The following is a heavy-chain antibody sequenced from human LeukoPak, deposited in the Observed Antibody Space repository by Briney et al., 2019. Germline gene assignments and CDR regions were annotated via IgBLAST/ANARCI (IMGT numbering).Heavy chain of an antibody. J-gene: IGHJ4*02. CDR3: ARGDGYYYGSGTQFDY. V-gene: IGHV3-21*01. Sequence: GGSLRLSCAASGFTFSSYSMNWVRQAPGKGLEWVSSISSSSSYIYYADSVKGRFTISRDNAKNSLYLQMNSLRAEDTAVYYSARGDGYYYGSGTQFDYWGQGTLVTVSS. CDR1: GFTFSSYS. D-gene: IGHD3-10*01. CDR2: ISSSSSYI.